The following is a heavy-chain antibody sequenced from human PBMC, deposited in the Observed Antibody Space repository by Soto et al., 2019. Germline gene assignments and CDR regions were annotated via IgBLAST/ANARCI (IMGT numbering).Heavy chain of an antibody. CDR2: IYYSGST. V-gene: IGHV4-31*03. D-gene: IGHD3-10*01. J-gene: IGHJ4*02. CDR1: GGSISSGGYY. CDR3: ARAQTALWFGELVEEYFDY. Sequence: SETLSLTCTVSGGSISSGGYYWSWIRQHPGKGLEWIGYIYYSGSTYYNPSLKSRVTISVDTSKNQFSLKLSSVTAADTAVYYCARAQTALWFGELVEEYFDYWGQGTLVTVSS.